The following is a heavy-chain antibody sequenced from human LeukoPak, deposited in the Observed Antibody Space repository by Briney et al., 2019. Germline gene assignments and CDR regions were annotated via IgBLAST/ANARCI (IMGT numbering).Heavy chain of an antibody. CDR1: GYSFTDYW. Sequence: GESLKISCKGSGYSFTDYWIGWVRQMPGKGLEWIGIIYPGDSGTRYSPSFQGQVTISVDKSITTAYLQWSSLKASDTAVYYCARRYFYSTEFDSWGQGTLVTVSS. CDR2: IYPGDSGT. CDR3: ARRYFYSTEFDS. V-gene: IGHV5-51*01. J-gene: IGHJ5*01. D-gene: IGHD3-22*01.